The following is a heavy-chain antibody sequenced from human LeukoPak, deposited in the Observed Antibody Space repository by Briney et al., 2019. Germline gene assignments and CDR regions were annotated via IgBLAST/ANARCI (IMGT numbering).Heavy chain of an antibody. CDR1: GFTFSNYA. D-gene: IGHD5-12*01. CDR3: ARSGYGTHAFDI. J-gene: IGHJ3*02. CDR2: ITGNGVET. V-gene: IGHV3-23*01. Sequence: PGGSLRLSCAASGFTFSNYAMNWVRQVPGKGLEWVSSITGNGVETYYADSVKGRFTVSRDNSKNTLYLQMNSLRAEDTAVYYCARSGYGTHAFDIWGQGTMVTVSS.